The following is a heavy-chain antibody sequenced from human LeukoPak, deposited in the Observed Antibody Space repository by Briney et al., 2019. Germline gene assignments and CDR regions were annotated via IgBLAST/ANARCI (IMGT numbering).Heavy chain of an antibody. Sequence: SETLSLTCAVYGGSFSGYYWSWIRQPPGKGLEWIGEINHSGSTNHNPSLKSRVTISVDTSKNQFSLKLSSVTAADTAVYYCARGRDSSPSPFDYWGQGTLVTVSS. CDR1: GGSFSGYY. J-gene: IGHJ4*02. V-gene: IGHV4-34*01. D-gene: IGHD3/OR15-3a*01. CDR2: INHSGST. CDR3: ARGRDSSPSPFDY.